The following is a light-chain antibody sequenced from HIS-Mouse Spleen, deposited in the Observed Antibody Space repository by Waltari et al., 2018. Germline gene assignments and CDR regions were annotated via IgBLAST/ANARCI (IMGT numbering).Light chain of an antibody. CDR1: SSDVGGYNY. CDR2: DVS. CDR3: SSYTSSSTYV. Sequence: QSALTQPASVSGSPGQSITISCTGTSSDVGGYNYVSWYQQHPGKAPKLMIYDVSNRPSGVSNRFSGPKSGNTASLTISGLQPEDEADYYCSSYTSSSTYVFGTGTKVTVL. J-gene: IGLJ1*01. V-gene: IGLV2-14*03.